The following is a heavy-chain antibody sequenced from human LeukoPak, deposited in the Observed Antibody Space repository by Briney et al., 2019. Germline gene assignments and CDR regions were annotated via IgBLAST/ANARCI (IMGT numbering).Heavy chain of an antibody. D-gene: IGHD2-2*01. CDR2: IKEEGRTT. CDR1: GFSFSSFW. CDR3: ARDSPAGTSWRSEPTFDF. J-gene: IGHJ4*02. V-gene: IGHV3-7*04. Sequence: GGSLRLSCAASGFSFSSFWMSWVRQAPGKGLEWVADIKEEGRTTYYVDSVKGRFTISRDNAKNTLYLQMNSLRAEDTAVYYCARDSPAGTSWRSEPTFDFWGQGTLVTVSS.